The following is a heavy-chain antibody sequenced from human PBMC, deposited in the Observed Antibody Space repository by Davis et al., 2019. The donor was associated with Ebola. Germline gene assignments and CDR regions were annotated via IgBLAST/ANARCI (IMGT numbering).Heavy chain of an antibody. Sequence: GESLKISCAASGFTFSGSAMHWVRQASGKGLEWVGRIRSKANSYATEYAASVKGRFTISRDDSKNTAYLQMNSLKTEDTAVYYCSGSYRGFDYWGQGTLVTVSS. V-gene: IGHV3-73*01. CDR3: SGSYRGFDY. CDR2: IRSKANSYAT. J-gene: IGHJ4*02. D-gene: IGHD1-26*01. CDR1: GFTFSGSA.